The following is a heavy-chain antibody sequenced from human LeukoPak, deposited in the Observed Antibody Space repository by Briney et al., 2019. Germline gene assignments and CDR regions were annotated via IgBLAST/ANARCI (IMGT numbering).Heavy chain of an antibody. J-gene: IGHJ4*02. D-gene: IGHD6-13*01. V-gene: IGHV3-7*01. Sequence: GGSLRLSCAASGFTFSSYWMSWVRQAPGKGLEWVASIKQDGSEKYYVDSVKGRFTISRDNAKNSLYLQMNSLRAEDTAVYYCARRYSSSWYYFDYWGQGTLVTVSS. CDR3: ARRYSSSWYYFDY. CDR1: GFTFSSYW. CDR2: IKQDGSEK.